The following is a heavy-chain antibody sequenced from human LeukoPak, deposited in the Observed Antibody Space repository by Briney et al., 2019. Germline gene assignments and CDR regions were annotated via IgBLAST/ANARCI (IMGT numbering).Heavy chain of an antibody. CDR1: GFTFSSYA. CDR2: FSGSGDST. CDR3: ASQYTSSRIFDD. D-gene: IGHD6-13*01. J-gene: IGHJ4*02. V-gene: IGHV3-23*01. Sequence: GGSLRLSCAASGFTFSSYAMSWVCQAPGKGLEWVSGFSGSGDSTYYGDSVKGRFTISRDNSKNTLYLQVNSLRAEDTAVYFCASQYTSSRIFDDWGQGTLVTVSS.